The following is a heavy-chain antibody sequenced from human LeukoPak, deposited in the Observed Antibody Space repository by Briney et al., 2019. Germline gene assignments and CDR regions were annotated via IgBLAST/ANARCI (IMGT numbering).Heavy chain of an antibody. CDR2: IYYSGST. CDR1: GGSISSSSYY. J-gene: IGHJ4*02. V-gene: IGHV4-30-4*08. D-gene: IGHD1-1*01. Sequence: PSETLSLTCTVSGGSISSSSYYWGWIRQPPGKGLEWIGYIYYSGSTYYNPSLKSRVTISVDTSKNQFSLKLSSVTAADTAVYYCARERTKEFDYWGQGTLVTVSS. CDR3: ARERTKEFDY.